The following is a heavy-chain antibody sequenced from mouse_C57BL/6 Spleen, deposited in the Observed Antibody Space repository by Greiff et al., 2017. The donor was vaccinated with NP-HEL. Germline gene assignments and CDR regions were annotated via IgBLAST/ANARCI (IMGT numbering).Heavy chain of an antibody. J-gene: IGHJ3*01. Sequence: QVQLQQSGAELAKPGASVKLSCKASGYTFTSYWMHWVKQRPGQGLEWIGYINPISGYTKYNQKFKDKATLTADKSSSTAYMQLSSLTSEDSAVYYCAREVDGNPWFAYWGQGTLVTVSA. CDR2: INPISGYT. V-gene: IGHV1-7*01. D-gene: IGHD2-1*01. CDR1: GYTFTSYW. CDR3: AREVDGNPWFAY.